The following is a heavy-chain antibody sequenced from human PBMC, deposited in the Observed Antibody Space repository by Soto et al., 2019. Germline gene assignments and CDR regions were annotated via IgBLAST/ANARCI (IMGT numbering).Heavy chain of an antibody. CDR3: ARVPNTAMVNVGDYFDY. J-gene: IGHJ4*02. D-gene: IGHD5-18*01. CDR2: ISAYNGNT. Sequence: GASVKVSCKASGYTFTSYGISWVRQAPGQGLEWMGWISAYNGNTNYAQKLQGRVTMTTDTSTSTAYMELRSLRSDDTAVYYCARVPNTAMVNVGDYFDYWGQGTLVTVSS. V-gene: IGHV1-18*01. CDR1: GYTFTSYG.